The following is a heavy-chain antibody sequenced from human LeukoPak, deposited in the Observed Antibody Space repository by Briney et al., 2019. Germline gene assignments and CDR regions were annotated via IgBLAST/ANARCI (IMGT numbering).Heavy chain of an antibody. CDR3: ARGVVVVTAIVPDAFDI. D-gene: IGHD2-21*02. Sequence: SETLSLTCTVSGGSISSYYWSWLRQPPGKGLEWLGYIYYSGSTNYNPSLKSRVTIPVDTSKNQFSLKLSSVTAADTAVYYCARGVVVVTAIVPDAFDIWGQGTMVTVSS. J-gene: IGHJ3*02. CDR1: GGSISSYY. V-gene: IGHV4-59*01. CDR2: IYYSGST.